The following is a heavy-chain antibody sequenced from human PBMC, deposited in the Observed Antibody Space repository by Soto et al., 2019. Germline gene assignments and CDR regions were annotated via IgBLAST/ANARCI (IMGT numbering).Heavy chain of an antibody. CDR1: GYPFTHYG. Sequence: ASVKVSCKSSGYPFTHYGITWVRQAPGQGLEWMGWISPFNGNTNYGQTLQGRVTLTTDTSTSTVYMELRSLRSDDTAVYYCARFLVTTGAFDIWGQGTMVTVS. CDR3: ARFLVTTGAFDI. J-gene: IGHJ3*02. V-gene: IGHV1-18*01. D-gene: IGHD4-17*01. CDR2: ISPFNGNT.